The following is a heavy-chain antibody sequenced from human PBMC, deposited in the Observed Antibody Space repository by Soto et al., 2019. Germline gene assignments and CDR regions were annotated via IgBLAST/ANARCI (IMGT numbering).Heavy chain of an antibody. CDR1: GDSVSSNSAA. CDR3: ARDPYYDYIWGSYRFVAFDI. Sequence: TLSLTCAISGDSVSSNSAAWNWIRQSPSRGLEWLGRTYYRSKWYNDYAVSVKSRITIDPDTSKNQFSLQLNSVTPEDTAVYYCARDPYYDYIWGSYRFVAFDIWGQGTMVTVSS. J-gene: IGHJ3*02. D-gene: IGHD3-16*02. CDR2: TYYRSKWYN. V-gene: IGHV6-1*01.